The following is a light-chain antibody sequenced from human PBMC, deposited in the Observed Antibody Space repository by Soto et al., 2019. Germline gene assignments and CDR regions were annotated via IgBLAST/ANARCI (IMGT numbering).Light chain of an antibody. CDR3: VLYMGSGISV. J-gene: IGLJ3*02. Sequence: QTVVTKEPSFSVSHGGTVTLTCGLSSGSVSTSYYPSWYQQTPGQAPRTIIYSTNTRSSGVPDRFSGSILGNKAALTITGAQADDESDYYCVLYMGSGISVFGGGTKVTVL. CDR2: STN. V-gene: IGLV8-61*01. CDR1: SGSVSTSYY.